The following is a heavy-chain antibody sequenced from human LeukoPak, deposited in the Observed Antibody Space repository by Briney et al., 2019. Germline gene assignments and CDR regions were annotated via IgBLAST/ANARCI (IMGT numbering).Heavy chain of an antibody. CDR3: ARRSYSASYYLDY. CDR2: IYYSGGP. J-gene: IGHJ4*02. D-gene: IGHD1-26*01. CDR1: GGSISSGDYY. V-gene: IGHV4-61*08. Sequence: PSETLSLTCTVSGGSISSGDYYWSWIRQPPGKGLEWIGYIYYSGGPKYNPSLKSRVTISVDTSKNQFSLKLSSVTAADTAVYYCARRSYSASYYLDYWAQGTLVTVSS.